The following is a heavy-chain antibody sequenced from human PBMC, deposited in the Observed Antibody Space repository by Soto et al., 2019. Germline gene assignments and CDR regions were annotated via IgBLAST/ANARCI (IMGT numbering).Heavy chain of an antibody. D-gene: IGHD4-17*01. Sequence: PSETLSLTCTVSGGSISSSGYYWGWIRQPPGKGLEWIGSIYYSGSTYYNPSLKSRVTISVDTSKNQFSLKLSSVTAADTAVYYCASRGFYGYGMDVWGQGTTVTVSS. J-gene: IGHJ6*02. CDR1: GGSISSSGYY. V-gene: IGHV4-39*01. CDR2: IYYSGST. CDR3: ASRGFYGYGMDV.